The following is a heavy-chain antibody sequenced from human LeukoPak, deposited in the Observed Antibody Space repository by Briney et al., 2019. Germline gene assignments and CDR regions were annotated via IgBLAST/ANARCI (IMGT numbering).Heavy chain of an antibody. Sequence: SETLSLTCTVSGGSISSGGYYWSWIRQHPGKGLEWIGYIYYSGSTYYNPSLKSRVTISVDTSKNQFSLKLSSVTAADTAVYYCARDRSGDYYYYGMDVWGQGTTVTVSS. V-gene: IGHV4-31*03. J-gene: IGHJ6*02. CDR1: GGSISSGGYY. CDR3: ARDRSGDYYYYGMDV. D-gene: IGHD3-10*01. CDR2: IYYSGST.